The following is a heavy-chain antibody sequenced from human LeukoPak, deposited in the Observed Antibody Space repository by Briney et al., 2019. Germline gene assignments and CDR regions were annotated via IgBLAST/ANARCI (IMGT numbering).Heavy chain of an antibody. D-gene: IGHD6-19*01. Sequence: PGRSLRLSCAASGFTFSSYGMHWVRQAPGKGLEWVAVISYDGSNKYYADSVKGRFTISRDNSKNTLYLQMNSLRAEDTAVYYCATASSGWQYYFDYWGQGTLVTVSS. CDR3: ATASSGWQYYFDY. V-gene: IGHV3-30*03. CDR2: ISYDGSNK. J-gene: IGHJ4*02. CDR1: GFTFSSYG.